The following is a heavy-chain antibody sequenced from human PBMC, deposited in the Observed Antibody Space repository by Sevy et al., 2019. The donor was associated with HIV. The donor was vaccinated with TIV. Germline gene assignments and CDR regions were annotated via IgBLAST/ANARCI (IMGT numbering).Heavy chain of an antibody. CDR1: GFTFSSYA. J-gene: IGHJ5*02. CDR3: ARDQHDYGGNLRTGWFDP. Sequence: GGPLRLSCAASGFTFSSYAMHWVRQAPGKGLEWVAVISYDGSNKYYADSVKGRFTISRDNSKSTLYLQMNSLRAEDTAVYYCARDQHDYGGNLRTGWFDPWGQGTLVTVSS. V-gene: IGHV3-30-3*01. D-gene: IGHD4-17*01. CDR2: ISYDGSNK.